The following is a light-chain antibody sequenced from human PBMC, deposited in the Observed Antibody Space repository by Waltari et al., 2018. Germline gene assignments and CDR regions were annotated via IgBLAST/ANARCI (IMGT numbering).Light chain of an antibody. V-gene: IGKV1-8*01. CDR1: QGISSY. CDR2: AAS. J-gene: IGKJ3*01. CDR3: QQYYSYPFT. Sequence: AIRITQSPSSLSASTGDRVTITCRASQGISSYLAWYQQKPGKAPKCLVYAASILQSGVPSRFSGSGSGTDFTLTISCLQSEDFATYYCQQYYSYPFTFGPGTKVDIK.